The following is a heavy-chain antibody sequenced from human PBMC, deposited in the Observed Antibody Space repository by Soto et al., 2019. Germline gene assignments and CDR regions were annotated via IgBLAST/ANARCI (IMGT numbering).Heavy chain of an antibody. CDR2: ITNNGDNR. CDR3: AKESSRNSSPY. Sequence: DVQLLQSGGGLVQPGGSLRLSCAASGFTFSTYAMNWVRQAPGKGLEWVSGITNNGDNRYYAESVKGRFTISRDNSKNTLYLQMNSLRADDTAIYYCAKESSRNSSPYWGQGTLVTVSS. CDR1: GFTFSTYA. D-gene: IGHD1-1*01. V-gene: IGHV3-23*01. J-gene: IGHJ4*02.